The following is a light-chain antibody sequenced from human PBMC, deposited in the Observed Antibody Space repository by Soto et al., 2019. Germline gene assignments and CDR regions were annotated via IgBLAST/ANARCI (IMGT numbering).Light chain of an antibody. Sequence: QSALTQSASVSGSPGQSITISCTGTDNDVGGYDFVSWYQQHPGRAPKLLIHQVTIRLSGISSRFSGSKSGNTASLTITGLQPEDKAMYFCCSHSTSIAWVFGGGTKLTVL. CDR1: DNDVGGYDF. CDR2: QVT. CDR3: CSHSTSIAWV. V-gene: IGLV2-14*01. J-gene: IGLJ3*02.